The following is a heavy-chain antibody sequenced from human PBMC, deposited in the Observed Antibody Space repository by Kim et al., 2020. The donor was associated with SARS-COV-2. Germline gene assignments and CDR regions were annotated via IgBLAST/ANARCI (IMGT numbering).Heavy chain of an antibody. Sequence: GGSLRLSCAASGFTFSSYWMHWVRQAPGKGLVWVSRINSDGSSTSYADSVKGRFTISRDNAKNTLYLQMNSLRAEDTAVYYCARVQNCYSCINYYYYGMDVWGQGTTVTVSS. D-gene: IGHD2-15*01. CDR1: GFTFSSYW. V-gene: IGHV3-74*01. CDR2: INSDGSST. J-gene: IGHJ6*02. CDR3: ARVQNCYSCINYYYYGMDV.